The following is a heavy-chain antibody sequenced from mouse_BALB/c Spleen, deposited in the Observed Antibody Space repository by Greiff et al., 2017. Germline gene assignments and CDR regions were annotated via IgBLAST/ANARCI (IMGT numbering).Heavy chain of an antibody. CDR3: ARDRMITTGGWFAY. Sequence: VQVVESGPGLVAPSQSLSITCTVSGFSLTGYGVNWVRQPPGKGLEWLGMIWGDGSTDYNSALKSRLSISKDNSKSQVFLKMNSLQTDDTARYYCARDRMITTGGWFAYWGQGTLVTVSA. CDR2: IWGDGST. V-gene: IGHV2-6-7*01. J-gene: IGHJ3*01. CDR1: GFSLTGYG. D-gene: IGHD2-4*01.